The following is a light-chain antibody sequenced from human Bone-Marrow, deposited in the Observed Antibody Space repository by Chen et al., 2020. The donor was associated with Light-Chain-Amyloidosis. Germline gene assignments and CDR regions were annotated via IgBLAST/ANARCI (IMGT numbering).Light chain of an antibody. CDR1: QSVANNF. V-gene: IGKV3-20*01. J-gene: IGKJ1*01. CDR2: GAS. Sequence: EIVLTQSPGTLSLSPGERATLSCRASQSVANNFVAWYQQKPGQAPRLLIYGASSRATGIPDRCSGSGSGTDFTLTISSLEPEDFAVYYCQQYGSSPGTFGQGIKAEIK. CDR3: QQYGSSPGT.